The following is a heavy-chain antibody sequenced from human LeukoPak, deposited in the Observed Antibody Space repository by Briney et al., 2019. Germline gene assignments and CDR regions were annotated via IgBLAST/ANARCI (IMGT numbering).Heavy chain of an antibody. CDR1: GFTFSTKW. J-gene: IGHJ5*02. Sequence: GGSLRLSCAASGFTFSTKWMSWVRQAPGKGLEWVATINHDGSEKYYGDSVKGRFIISRDNSKDTLYLQMDSLRAEDTAVYYCARDNAKWFDPWGQGTLVTVSS. CDR3: ARDNAKWFDP. CDR2: INHDGSEK. V-gene: IGHV3-7*01.